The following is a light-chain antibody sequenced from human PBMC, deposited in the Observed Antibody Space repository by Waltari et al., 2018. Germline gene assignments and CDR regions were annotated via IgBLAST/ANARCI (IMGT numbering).Light chain of an antibody. CDR2: DDK. CDR1: SGSIASKY. J-gene: IGLJ3*02. CDR3: QSYDSANHWV. Sequence: NFMLTQPHYVSESPGKTVTISCTRSSGSIASKYVQWYQQRPCRSPTNVIYDDKPRPAGVPDRFSGSIDSSSNSASLTISGLKTEDEADYYCQSYDSANHWVFGGGTKLTVL. V-gene: IGLV6-57*01.